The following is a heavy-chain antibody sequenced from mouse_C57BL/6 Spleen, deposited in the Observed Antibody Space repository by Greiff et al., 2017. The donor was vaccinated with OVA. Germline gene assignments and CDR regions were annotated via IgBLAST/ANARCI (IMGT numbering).Heavy chain of an antibody. D-gene: IGHD2-4*01. CDR3: ARLSTMITTGGYAMDY. Sequence: QVTLKVSGPGILQSSQTLSLTCSFSGFSLSTSGMGVSWIRQPSGKGLEWLAHIYWDDDKRYNPSLKSRLTISKDTSRNQVFLKITSVDTADTATYYCARLSTMITTGGYAMDYWGQGTSGTVSS. CDR2: IYWDDDK. V-gene: IGHV8-12*01. J-gene: IGHJ4*01. CDR1: GFSLSTSGMG.